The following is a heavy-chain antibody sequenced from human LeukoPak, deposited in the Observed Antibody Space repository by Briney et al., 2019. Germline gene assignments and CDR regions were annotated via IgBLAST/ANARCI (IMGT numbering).Heavy chain of an antibody. CDR2: IIPIFGTA. Sequence: SVKVSCKASGGTFSSYAISWVRQAPGQGLEWMGGIIPIFGTANYAQKFQGRVTIATDESTSTAYMELSSLRSEDTAVYYCARGKAYCSGGSCYNGYYYYYMYVWGKGTTVTVSS. J-gene: IGHJ6*03. CDR1: GGTFSSYA. V-gene: IGHV1-69*05. D-gene: IGHD2-15*01. CDR3: ARGKAYCSGGSCYNGYYYYYMYV.